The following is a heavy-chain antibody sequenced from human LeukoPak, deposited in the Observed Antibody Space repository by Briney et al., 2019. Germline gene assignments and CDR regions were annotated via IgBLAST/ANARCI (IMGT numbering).Heavy chain of an antibody. CDR1: GYSISSGYY. Sequence: PSETLSLTCTVSGYSISSGYYWGWIRQPPGKGLEWIGSIYHSGSTYYNPSLKSRVTISVDTSKNQFSLKLSSVTAADTAVYYCARDKKYFDIWGQGTMVTVSS. V-gene: IGHV4-38-2*02. CDR3: ARDKKYFDI. CDR2: IYHSGST. J-gene: IGHJ3*02.